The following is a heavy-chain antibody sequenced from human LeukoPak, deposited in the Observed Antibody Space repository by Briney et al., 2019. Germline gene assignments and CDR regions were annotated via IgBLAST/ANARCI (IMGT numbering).Heavy chain of an antibody. Sequence: GGSLRLSCAASGFTVSSNYMSWVRPAPGQGLEWVSVSYSGGSTYYADSLKGRFTISRDNSKNTLYLQMSSLRAEDTAVYYCASRCDGDLDAGDIWGQGTMVTVSS. CDR2: SYSGGST. D-gene: IGHD4-17*01. CDR3: ASRCDGDLDAGDI. J-gene: IGHJ3*02. V-gene: IGHV3-53*01. CDR1: GFTVSSNY.